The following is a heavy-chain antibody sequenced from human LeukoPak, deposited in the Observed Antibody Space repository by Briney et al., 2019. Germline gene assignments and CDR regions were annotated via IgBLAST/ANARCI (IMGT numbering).Heavy chain of an antibody. Sequence: SETLSLTCTVSGGSISSYYWSWIRQPPGKGLEWIGYIYYSGSTNYNPSLKSRVTISVDTSKNQFSLKLSSVTAADTAVYYCARGDCSSTSCLIDYWGQGTLVTVSS. CDR2: IYYSGST. D-gene: IGHD2-2*01. CDR3: ARGDCSSTSCLIDY. CDR1: GGSISSYY. J-gene: IGHJ4*02. V-gene: IGHV4-59*01.